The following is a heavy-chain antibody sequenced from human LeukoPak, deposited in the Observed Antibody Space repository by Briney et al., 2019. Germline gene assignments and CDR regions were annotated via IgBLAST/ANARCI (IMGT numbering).Heavy chain of an antibody. CDR1: GGSFSNYA. D-gene: IGHD3-16*01. J-gene: IGHJ6*03. V-gene: IGHV1-69*06. CDR2: IIPIFRAT. CDR3: AKQGAVRQDYYMDV. Sequence: SLNVSCKASGGSFSNYAITWVRQAPGQGLEWMGRIIPIFRATTYAQKLQGRVTITADMGSSTAYLELTGLTSEDTALSFFAKQGAVRQDYYMDVWGNGTTVIVSS.